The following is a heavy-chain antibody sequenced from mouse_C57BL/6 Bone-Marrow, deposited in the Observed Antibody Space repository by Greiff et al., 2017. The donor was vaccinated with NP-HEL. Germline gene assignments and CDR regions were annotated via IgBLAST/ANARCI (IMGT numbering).Heavy chain of an antibody. CDR2: IYPGNSDT. Sequence: QLSVSCTLLSWPCASVSISFTSSCFTFPCFWFLCVNPWPCPGLVWFGAIYPGNSDTSYNQKFKGKAKLTAVTSASTAYMELSSLTNEDSAVYYCSYGNFWFAYWRQGTLVTVSA. CDR1: CFTFPCFW. V-gene: IGHV1-5*01. J-gene: IGHJ3*01. D-gene: IGHD2-1*01. CDR3: SYGNFWFAY.